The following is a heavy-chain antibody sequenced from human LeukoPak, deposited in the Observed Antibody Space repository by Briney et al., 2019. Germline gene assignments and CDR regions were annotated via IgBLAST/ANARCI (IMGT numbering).Heavy chain of an antibody. CDR3: AKADGDSSSWYEWFDP. CDR2: ISGSGGST. J-gene: IGHJ5*02. CDR1: GFTFSSYG. V-gene: IGHV3-23*01. D-gene: IGHD6-13*01. Sequence: GGSLRLSCAASGFTFSSYGMSWVRQAPGKGLEWVSAISGSGGSTYYADSVKGRFTISRDNSKNTLYLQMNSLRAEDTAVYYCAKADGDSSSWYEWFDPWGQGTLVTVSS.